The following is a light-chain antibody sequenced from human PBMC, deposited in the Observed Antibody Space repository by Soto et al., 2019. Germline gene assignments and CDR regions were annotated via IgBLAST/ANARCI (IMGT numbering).Light chain of an antibody. CDR1: QSIGSY. CDR2: DAS. CDR3: QQSYSTPWT. J-gene: IGKJ1*01. V-gene: IGKV1-39*01. Sequence: DLQMTQSPSSLSASVGDRVAITCRASQSIGSYVNWYQQKPGMAPKLLISDASTLQGGAPSRFSGTGSGTEFTLTIRSLQPGDFAIYFCQQSYSTPWTFGQGTRV.